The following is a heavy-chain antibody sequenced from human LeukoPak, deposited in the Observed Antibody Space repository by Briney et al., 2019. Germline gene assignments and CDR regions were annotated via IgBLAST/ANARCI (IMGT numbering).Heavy chain of an antibody. CDR1: GYTFTSYD. CDR3: ASFPCSSTSCSTWAFDI. Sequence: ASVKVSCKASGYTFTSYDINWVRQATGQGLEWMGWMNPNSGSTGYAQNFQGRVTMTRDTSISTAYMELSSLRSEDTAVYYCASFPCSSTSCSTWAFDIWGQGTMVTVSS. V-gene: IGHV1-8*01. D-gene: IGHD2-2*02. J-gene: IGHJ3*02. CDR2: MNPNSGST.